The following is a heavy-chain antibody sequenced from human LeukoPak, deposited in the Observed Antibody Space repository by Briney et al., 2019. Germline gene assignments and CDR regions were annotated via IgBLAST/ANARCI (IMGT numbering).Heavy chain of an antibody. J-gene: IGHJ4*02. CDR3: ARDTIGIGLRLGEYTDY. V-gene: IGHV4-38-2*02. Sequence: SETLSLTCTVSGYSISSGYYWGWIRQPPGQGLEWIGSIYHSGSTYYNPSLKSRVTISVDTSKNQFSLKLSSVTAADTAVYYCARDTIGIGLRLGEYTDYWGQGTLVTVSS. CDR2: IYHSGST. CDR1: GYSISSGYY. D-gene: IGHD3-16*01.